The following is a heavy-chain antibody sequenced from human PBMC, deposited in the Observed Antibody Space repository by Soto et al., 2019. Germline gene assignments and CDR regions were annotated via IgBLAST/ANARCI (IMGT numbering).Heavy chain of an antibody. CDR3: ARVPKGQLWTFDY. D-gene: IGHD5-18*01. Sequence: HPGGSLRLSCAASGFTFSSYDMHWVRQATGKGLEWVSAINTAGDTFYPGSVKGRFTISRENAKNSLFLQMNSLRAGDTAVYYCARVPKGQLWTFDYWGQGTLVTVSS. CDR2: INTAGDT. V-gene: IGHV3-13*01. J-gene: IGHJ4*02. CDR1: GFTFSSYD.